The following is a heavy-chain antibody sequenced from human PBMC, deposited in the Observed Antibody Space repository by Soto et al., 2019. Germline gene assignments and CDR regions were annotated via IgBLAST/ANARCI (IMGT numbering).Heavy chain of an antibody. D-gene: IGHD1-26*01. CDR3: AKDRRIVGATFHYYYGMDV. Sequence: GGSLRLSCAASGFTFSSYGMHWVRQAPGKGLEWVAVISYDGSNKYYADSVKGRFTISRDNSKNTLYLQMNSLRAEDTAVYYCAKDRRIVGATFHYYYGMDVWGQGTTVTVSS. CDR1: GFTFSSYG. J-gene: IGHJ6*02. CDR2: ISYDGSNK. V-gene: IGHV3-30*18.